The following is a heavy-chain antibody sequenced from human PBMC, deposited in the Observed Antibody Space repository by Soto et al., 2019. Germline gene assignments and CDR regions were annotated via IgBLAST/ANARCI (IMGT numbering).Heavy chain of an antibody. CDR1: GFSLSTTGVG. Sequence: QITLKETGPTLVNPTQTVTLTCTFSGFSLSTTGVGVGWIRQPPGKALEWLAVIYWHDDKRYSPSLKSRLTPHNDTSKNQGFLTEPNVCPEDTCRYYCATLQYWGAALGYWGQGLLVTLSS. CDR2: IYWHDDK. V-gene: IGHV2-5*01. J-gene: IGHJ4*02. CDR3: ATLQYWGAALGY. D-gene: IGHD2-8*02.